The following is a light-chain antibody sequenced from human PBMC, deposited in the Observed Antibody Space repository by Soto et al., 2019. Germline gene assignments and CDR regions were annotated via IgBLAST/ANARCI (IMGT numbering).Light chain of an antibody. CDR2: EVS. Sequence: QSALTQPAAVSGSPGQSITISCTGSSSDVGGYNYVSWYQQHPGKAPKLMIYEVSNRPSGVSNRFSGSKSGNTASLTISGLQAEDEADYYCSSYTSISPVVSGGGTKLTVL. CDR1: SSDVGGYNY. J-gene: IGLJ2*01. V-gene: IGLV2-14*01. CDR3: SSYTSISPVV.